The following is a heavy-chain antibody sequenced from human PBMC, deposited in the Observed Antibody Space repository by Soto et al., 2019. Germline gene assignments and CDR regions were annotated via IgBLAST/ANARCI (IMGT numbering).Heavy chain of an antibody. V-gene: IGHV3-23*01. CDR3: AKDFGLAYYDSSGYDDY. J-gene: IGHJ4*02. D-gene: IGHD3-22*01. Sequence: PGGSLRLSCAASGFTFSSYAMSWVRQAPGKGLEWVSAITGPGGNTYYADSLKGRFTISRDNSKNTLYLQMNSLRAEDTAVYYCAKDFGLAYYDSSGYDDYWGQGTLVTVSS. CDR1: GFTFSSYA. CDR2: ITGPGGNT.